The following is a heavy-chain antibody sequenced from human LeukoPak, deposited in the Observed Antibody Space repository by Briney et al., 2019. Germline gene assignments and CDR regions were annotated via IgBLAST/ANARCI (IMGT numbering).Heavy chain of an antibody. V-gene: IGHV6-1*01. CDR1: GDNVSSNSAA. Sequence: SQTLSLTCAISGDNVSSNSAAWNWIRQSPSRGLEWLGRTYYRSKWYNDYAVSVKSRITINPDTSKNQFSLKLNSVTPEDTAVYYCARSEGGGAYYYYGMDVWGQGTTVTVSS. CDR2: TYYRSKWYN. CDR3: ARSEGGGAYYYYGMDV. D-gene: IGHD1-26*01. J-gene: IGHJ6*02.